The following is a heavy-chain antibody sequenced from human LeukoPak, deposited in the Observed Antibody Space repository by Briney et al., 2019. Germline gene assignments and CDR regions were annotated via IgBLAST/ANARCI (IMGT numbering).Heavy chain of an antibody. CDR3: AKDIDIVVVPAAIPQDDAFDI. Sequence: PGGSLRLSCAASGFTFSSYAMSWVRQAPGKGLEWVSAISGSGGSTYYADSVKGRFTISRDNSKNTLYLQMNSLRAEDTAVYYCAKDIDIVVVPAAIPQDDAFDIWGQGTMITVSS. CDR1: GFTFSSYA. J-gene: IGHJ3*02. V-gene: IGHV3-23*01. D-gene: IGHD2-2*01. CDR2: ISGSGGST.